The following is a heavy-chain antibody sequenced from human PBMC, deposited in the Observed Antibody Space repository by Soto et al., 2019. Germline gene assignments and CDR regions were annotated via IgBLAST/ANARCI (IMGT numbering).Heavy chain of an antibody. CDR1: GGTFSSYA. CDR2: IIPIFGTA. D-gene: IGHD2-15*01. J-gene: IGHJ5*02. V-gene: IGHV1-69*01. Sequence: AAVKVSCKASGGTFSSYAISWVRQAPGQGLEWMGGIIPIFGTANYAQKFQGRVTITADESTSTAYMELSSLRSEDTAVYYCARXSQAEAVAAFVVPWFDPWGQGTLVTVSS. CDR3: ARXSQAEAVAAFVVPWFDP.